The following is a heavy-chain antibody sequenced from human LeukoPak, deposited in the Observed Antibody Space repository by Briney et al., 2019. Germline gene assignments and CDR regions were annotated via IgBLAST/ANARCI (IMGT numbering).Heavy chain of an antibody. V-gene: IGHV4-34*01. CDR1: GGSFSGYY. CDR2: INHSGST. J-gene: IGHJ4*02. Sequence: SETLSLTCAVYGGSFSGYYWSWIRQPPGKGLEWIGEINHSGSTYYNPSLKSRVTISVDRSKNQFSLKLSSVTAADTAVYYCARGSRSGEDFDYWGQGTLVTVSS. CDR3: ARGSRSGEDFDY. D-gene: IGHD3-10*01.